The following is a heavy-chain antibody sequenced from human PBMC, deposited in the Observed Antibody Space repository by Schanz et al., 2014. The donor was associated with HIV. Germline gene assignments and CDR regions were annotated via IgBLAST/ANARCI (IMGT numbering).Heavy chain of an antibody. CDR3: ARDGAMAFSLGMDV. CDR1: GFTFSTYG. V-gene: IGHV3-30*03. CDR2: ISYDGSNK. D-gene: IGHD2-2*01. Sequence: QVQLVESGGGVVQPGRSLRLSCTASGFTFSTYGMHWVRQGPGKGLEWVAFISYDGSNKYYADSVKGRFTISRDNSKNTLFLQMNSLRGEDTAVYYCARDGAMAFSLGMDVWGQGTTVTVSS. J-gene: IGHJ6*02.